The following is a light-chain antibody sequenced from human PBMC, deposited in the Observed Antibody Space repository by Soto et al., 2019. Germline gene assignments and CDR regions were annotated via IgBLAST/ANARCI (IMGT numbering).Light chain of an antibody. V-gene: IGKV3-20*01. J-gene: IGKJ2*01. Sequence: EIVLTQSPGTLSLSPGERATLSCRASQSVSSTYLAWYQQKPGQAPRLLIYGASSRATGIPDRLSGSGSGTDFTLTISRLEPEDFAVYYCQQSGSSPMYTFGQGTKLEIK. CDR3: QQSGSSPMYT. CDR2: GAS. CDR1: QSVSSTY.